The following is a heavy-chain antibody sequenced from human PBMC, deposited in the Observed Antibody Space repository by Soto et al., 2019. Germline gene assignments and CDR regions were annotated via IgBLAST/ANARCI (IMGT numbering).Heavy chain of an antibody. J-gene: IGHJ4*02. Sequence: SETLSLTCTVSGGSLSSYYWSWIRQPPGKGLEWIGYIFYSGSTNYNPSLKSRVTISVDTSKNQFSLKLSSVTAADTAVYYCARRWGRTFDYWGQGTLVTVS. CDR3: ARRWGRTFDY. CDR1: GGSLSSYY. D-gene: IGHD7-27*01. V-gene: IGHV4-59*08. CDR2: IFYSGST.